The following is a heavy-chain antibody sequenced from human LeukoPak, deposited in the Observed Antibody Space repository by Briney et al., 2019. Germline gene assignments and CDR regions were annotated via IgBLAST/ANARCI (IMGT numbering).Heavy chain of an antibody. CDR2: INQDGSEG. CDR3: SRSLDY. J-gene: IGHJ4*02. CDR1: GFSFSDYW. V-gene: IGHV3-7*01. Sequence: PGGSLRLSGAASGFSFSDYWMDWVRQSPGKGMEWVANINQDGSEGYYADSVKGRFTISRDNAKNSLYLQMNKLRAEDTAVYYCSRSLDYWGQGALVTVSS.